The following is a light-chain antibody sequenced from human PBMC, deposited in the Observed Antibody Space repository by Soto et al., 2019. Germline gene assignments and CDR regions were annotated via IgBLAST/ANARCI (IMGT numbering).Light chain of an antibody. V-gene: IGLV2-14*01. CDR3: SSYASGPTFL. CDR2: EVT. CDR1: GRDLGDFYF. Sequence: QSALTQPASLSGSPGQSITISCTGTGRDLGDFYFVSWYQQRPGQAPRLLIYEVTNRPSGICDRFSGSKSGSTASLTISGLQAEDEADYYCSSYASGPTFLFGGGTQLTVL. J-gene: IGLJ7*01.